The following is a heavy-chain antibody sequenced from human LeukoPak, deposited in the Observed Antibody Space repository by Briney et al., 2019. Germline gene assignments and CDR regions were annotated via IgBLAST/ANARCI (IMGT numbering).Heavy chain of an antibody. V-gene: IGHV3-43*01. CDR2: ISWDGGST. J-gene: IGHJ3*02. CDR1: GFTFDDYT. CDR3: ARDAGLDAFDI. Sequence: GGSLRLSCAASGFTFDDYTMHWVRQAPGKGLEWVSLISWDGGSTYYADSVKGRFTISRDNSKNSLYLQMNSLRAEDTAVYYCARDAGLDAFDIWGQGTMVTVSS.